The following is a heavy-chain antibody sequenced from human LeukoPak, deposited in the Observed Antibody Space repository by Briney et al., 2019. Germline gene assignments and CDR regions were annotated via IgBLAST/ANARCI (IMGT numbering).Heavy chain of an antibody. Sequence: PSETLSLTCTVSGGSISSSSYYWGWIRQPPGKGLEWIGSIYYSGSTYYNPSLKSRVAMSVDTSKNQFSLKISSATAADTAVYYCARDWGIAAATPYYFDHWGQGILVTVSS. J-gene: IGHJ4*02. CDR1: GGSISSSSYY. V-gene: IGHV4-39*07. CDR3: ARDWGIAAATPYYFDH. CDR2: IYYSGST. D-gene: IGHD6-13*01.